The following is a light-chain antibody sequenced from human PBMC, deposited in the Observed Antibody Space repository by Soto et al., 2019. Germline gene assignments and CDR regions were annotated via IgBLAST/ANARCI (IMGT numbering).Light chain of an antibody. CDR3: SSWDDNLDAEV. Sequence: QSVLTQPPSASGTPGQRVTISCSGSSSNIGSNNVNWYQQLPGTAPKLLIYTNDQRPSGVPDRFYGSKSGTSASLAISGLQFEDEADYHCSSWDDNLDAEVFGAGTKVTV. CDR1: SSNIGSNN. J-gene: IGLJ1*01. V-gene: IGLV1-44*01. CDR2: TND.